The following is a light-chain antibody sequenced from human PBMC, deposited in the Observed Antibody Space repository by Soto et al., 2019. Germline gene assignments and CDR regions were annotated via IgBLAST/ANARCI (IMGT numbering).Light chain of an antibody. V-gene: IGLV2-14*01. CDR1: SRDVGGYNY. J-gene: IGLJ2*01. CDR3: TSYTITTAVV. Sequence: QSALTQPASVSGSPGQSITISCTGTSRDVGGYNYVSWYQLHPGKAPKLMIYDVSNRPSGVSNRFSGSKSGNTASLTISGLQAEDEADYYCTSYTITTAVVFGGGTKLTVL. CDR2: DVS.